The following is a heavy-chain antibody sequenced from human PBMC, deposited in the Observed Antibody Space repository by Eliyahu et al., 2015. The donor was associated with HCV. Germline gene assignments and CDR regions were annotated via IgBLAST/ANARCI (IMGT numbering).Heavy chain of an antibody. CDR2: INTGNGKT. J-gene: IGHJ4*02. D-gene: IGHD1-1*01. CDR1: GFTFTNTX. V-gene: IGHV1-3*04. Sequence: QVQLVQSGAEVKKSGASVKVSCKASGFTFTNTXMQWVRQVPGXRLEWMGWINTGNGKTKYSQKXQGRVTITRDTSASTAYMELSSLRSEDTAVYYCARGHWNEGGASYYFDSWGQGTLVTVSS. CDR3: ARGHWNEGGASYYFDS.